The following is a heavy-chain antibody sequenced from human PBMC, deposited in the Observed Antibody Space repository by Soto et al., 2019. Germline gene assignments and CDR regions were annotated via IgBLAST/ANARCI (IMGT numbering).Heavy chain of an antibody. D-gene: IGHD3-22*01. J-gene: IGHJ4*02. CDR3: AREETAIVD. CDR2: IIPMFGTA. V-gene: IGHV1-69*06. CDR1: GGTFSTYP. Sequence: QVQMVQSGAEVKKPGSSVKVYCKPSGGTFSTYPISWVRQAPGQGLEWMGGIIPMFGTANYAQRFQGRVTITADKSTSTVYMELRSLRSDDTAVYYGAREETAIVDWGQGTLVTVSS.